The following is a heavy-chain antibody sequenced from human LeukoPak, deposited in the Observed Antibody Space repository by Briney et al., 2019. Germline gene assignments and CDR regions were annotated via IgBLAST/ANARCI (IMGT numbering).Heavy chain of an antibody. Sequence: GASVKVSCKASGYTFTGYYMHWVRQAPGQGLEWMGWINPNSGGTDYAQKFQGRVTMTRDTSISTTYMELSRLRSDDTAVYYCARDSFDFWSYYYDYWGQGTLVTVSS. J-gene: IGHJ4*02. CDR2: INPNSGGT. CDR3: ARDSFDFWSYYYDY. V-gene: IGHV1-2*02. D-gene: IGHD3-3*01. CDR1: GYTFTGYY.